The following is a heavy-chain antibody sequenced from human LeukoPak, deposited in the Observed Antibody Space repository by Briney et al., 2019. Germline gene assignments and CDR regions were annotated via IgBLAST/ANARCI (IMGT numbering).Heavy chain of an antibody. CDR3: ARVMTYYYDSSGPFLDYYYGMDV. Sequence: GGSLRLSCAASGFTFSDYYMSWIRQAPGKGLEWVSYISSSGSTIYYADSVKGRFTISRDNAKNSLYLQMNSLRAEDTAVYYCARVMTYYYDSSGPFLDYYYGMDVWGQGTTVTVSS. CDR1: GFTFSDYY. CDR2: ISSSGSTI. J-gene: IGHJ6*02. V-gene: IGHV3-11*01. D-gene: IGHD3-22*01.